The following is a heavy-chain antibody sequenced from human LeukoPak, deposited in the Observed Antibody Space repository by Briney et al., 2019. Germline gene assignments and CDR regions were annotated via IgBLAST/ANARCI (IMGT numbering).Heavy chain of an antibody. CDR3: ATAPLKYCSGGSCADYFDY. Sequence: ASVKVSCKVSGYTLTELSMHWVRQAPGKGLEWMGGFDPGDGETIYAQKFQGRVTMTEDTSTDTAYMELSSLRSEDTAVYYCATAPLKYCSGGSCADYFDYWGQGTLVTVSS. J-gene: IGHJ4*02. CDR2: FDPGDGET. CDR1: GYTLTELS. V-gene: IGHV1-24*01. D-gene: IGHD2-15*01.